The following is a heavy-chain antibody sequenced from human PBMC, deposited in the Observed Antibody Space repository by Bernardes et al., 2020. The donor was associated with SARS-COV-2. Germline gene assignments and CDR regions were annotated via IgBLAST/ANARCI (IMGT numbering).Heavy chain of an antibody. CDR3: ARGHNYGYDY. CDR1: GYIFTDYY. J-gene: IGHJ4*02. Sequence: ASVKVSCKASGYIFTDYYMHWVRQAPGQELGWMGRINPNSGGTDYAQKFQGRVTMTRDTSINTAYMGLSGLRSDDTAVYYCARGHNYGYDYWGQGTLVTVSS. D-gene: IGHD5-18*01. V-gene: IGHV1-2*06. CDR2: INPNSGGT.